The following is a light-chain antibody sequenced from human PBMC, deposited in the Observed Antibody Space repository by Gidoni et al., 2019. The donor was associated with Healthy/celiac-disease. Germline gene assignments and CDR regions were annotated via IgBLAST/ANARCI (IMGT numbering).Light chain of an antibody. J-gene: IGKJ3*01. CDR3: MQSLHTPLT. CDR2: LGS. CDR1: QSLLHSNGYNY. V-gene: IGKV2-28*01. Sequence: DIEMTQSPLSLSVTPGETDSISCRSSQSLLHSNGYNYLNWYLQKPGQCPQLLIYLGSNLATGFPDRFSGSGSGTDFTLKISRVEAEYVWVYYCMQSLHTPLTFGPGTKVDIK.